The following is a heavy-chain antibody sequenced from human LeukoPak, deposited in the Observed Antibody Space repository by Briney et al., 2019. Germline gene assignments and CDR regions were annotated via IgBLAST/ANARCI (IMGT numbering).Heavy chain of an antibody. CDR3: ANQGAYYHDY. J-gene: IGHJ4*02. Sequence: GGSLRLSCAASGFTFSSYAMSWVRQAPGKGLEWVSSTSGSGGITYHADSVKGRFTISRDNSKNTLYLQMNSLRAEDTAVYYCANQGAYYHDYWGQGTLVTVSS. D-gene: IGHD3-10*01. V-gene: IGHV3-23*01. CDR2: TSGSGGIT. CDR1: GFTFSSYA.